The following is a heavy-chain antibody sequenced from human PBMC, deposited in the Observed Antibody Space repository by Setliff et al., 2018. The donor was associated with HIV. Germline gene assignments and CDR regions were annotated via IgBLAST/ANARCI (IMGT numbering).Heavy chain of an antibody. D-gene: IGHD3-22*01. CDR1: GYTFTSYG. J-gene: IGHJ3*02. CDR3: ARMIVLSASSPPNAFDI. Sequence: ASVKVSCKASGYTFTSYGISWVRQAPGQGLEWMGWISAYNGNTHYAQKLQGRVTMTTDTSTSTAYMELRSLRSDDTAVYYCARMIVLSASSPPNAFDIWGQGTMVTVSS. V-gene: IGHV1-18*01. CDR2: ISAYNGNT.